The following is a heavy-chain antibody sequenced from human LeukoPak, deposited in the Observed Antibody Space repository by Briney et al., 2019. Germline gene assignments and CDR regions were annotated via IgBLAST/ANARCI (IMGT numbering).Heavy chain of an antibody. CDR3: ARSWAAKWELPGQFDS. CDR1: GASKNHYY. CDR2: VFYRGTT. D-gene: IGHD1-26*01. Sequence: PSETLSLTCTVSGASKNHYYWSWLRQSPEKGLEWLGFVFYRGTTNLNPSLKSRLIMSIDTSKNQFSLRLSSVTAADTAVYFCARSWAAKWELPGQFDSWGQGRLVSVSS. V-gene: IGHV4-59*08. J-gene: IGHJ4*02.